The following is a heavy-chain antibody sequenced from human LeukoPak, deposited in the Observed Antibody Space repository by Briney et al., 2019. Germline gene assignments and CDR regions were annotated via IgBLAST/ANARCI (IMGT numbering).Heavy chain of an antibody. CDR3: ARGSNWFDP. CDR1: AASISDYY. V-gene: IGHV4-59*01. D-gene: IGHD6-6*01. Sequence: PSETLSLTCSVSAASISDYYWSWIRLPPGKGLEWIGYSYYSGTTNYNHSLKSRVTISKDPSKNQISLKLTSVTHADTAVYYCARGSNWFDPWGQGILVTVSS. CDR2: SYYSGTT. J-gene: IGHJ5*02.